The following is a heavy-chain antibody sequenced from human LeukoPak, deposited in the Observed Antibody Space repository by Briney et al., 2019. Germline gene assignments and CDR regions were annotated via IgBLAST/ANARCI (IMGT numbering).Heavy chain of an antibody. J-gene: IGHJ4*02. CDR3: AKDYDILTGYSLFDY. CDR1: GFTFSSYG. Sequence: GGSLRLSCAASGFTFSSYGMHWVRQAPGKGLEWVAFIRYDGSNKYYADSVKGRFTISRDNSKNTLYLQMNSLRAEDTAVYYCAKDYDILTGYSLFDYWGQGTLVTVSS. CDR2: IRYDGSNK. V-gene: IGHV3-30*02. D-gene: IGHD3-9*01.